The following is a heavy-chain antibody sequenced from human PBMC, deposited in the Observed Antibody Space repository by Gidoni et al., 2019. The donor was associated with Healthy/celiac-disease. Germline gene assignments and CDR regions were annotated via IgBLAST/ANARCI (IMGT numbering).Heavy chain of an antibody. CDR1: VGSISSGIYY. Sequence: VQLQESRPGLVKPSQTLSLTCTVSVGSISSGIYYSSWIRQPAGKGLEWIGRSYTSGSPTYNPSLKSRVTISVDTSKNQFSLKLSSVTAADTAVYYCARDAGAGSSWFDTWGQGTLVTVSS. V-gene: IGHV4-61*02. CDR3: ARDAGAGSSWFDT. J-gene: IGHJ5*02. D-gene: IGHD1-26*01. CDR2: SYTSGSP.